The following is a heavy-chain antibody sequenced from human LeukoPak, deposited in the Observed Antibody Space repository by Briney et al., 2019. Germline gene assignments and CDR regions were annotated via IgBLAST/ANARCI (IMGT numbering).Heavy chain of an antibody. CDR1: GFTFSSYS. J-gene: IGHJ6*02. V-gene: IGHV3-21*01. D-gene: IGHD2-2*01. CDR2: ISSSSSYI. CDR3: ARGQLPDRGYGMDV. Sequence: GGSLRLSCAASGFTFSSYSMNWVRQAPGKGLEWVPSISSSSSYIYYADSVKGRFTISRDNAKNSLYLQMNSLRAEDTAVYYCARGQLPDRGYGMDVWGQGTTVTVSS.